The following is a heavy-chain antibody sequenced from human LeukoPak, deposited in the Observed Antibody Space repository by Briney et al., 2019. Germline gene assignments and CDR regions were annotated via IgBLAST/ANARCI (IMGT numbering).Heavy chain of an antibody. CDR2: ISRNGDTT. V-gene: IGHV3-64D*06. CDR1: GFSFSTFP. CDR3: VKALRDYAFDI. Sequence: GGSPRLSCSASGFSFSTFPMHWVRQAPGKGLEYFSAISRNGDTTYSADSVKGILTISRDNSKNTLYLQMSSLRPEDTAVYYCVKALRDYAFDIWGQGSMVTVSS. J-gene: IGHJ3*02.